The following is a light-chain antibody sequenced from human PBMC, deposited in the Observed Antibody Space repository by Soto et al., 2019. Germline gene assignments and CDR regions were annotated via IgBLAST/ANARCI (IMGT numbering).Light chain of an antibody. CDR1: SSNIGVNY. Sequence: QSVLTQPPSASGTPGQRVTISCSGSSSNIGVNYVYWYQQLPGTAPKLLIYTNNERPSGVPDRFSGSKSGTSASLAISGLRSEEEADYHCATWDDSLSGVVFGGGTKVTVL. J-gene: IGLJ2*01. CDR3: ATWDDSLSGVV. CDR2: TNN. V-gene: IGLV1-47*01.